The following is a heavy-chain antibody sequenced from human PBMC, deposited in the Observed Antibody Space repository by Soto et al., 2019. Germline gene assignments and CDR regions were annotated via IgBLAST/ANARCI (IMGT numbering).Heavy chain of an antibody. CDR3: ARAWYSSSWYYFDY. CDR2: ISYDGSNK. Sequence: GGSLRLSCAASGFTFSSYAMHWVRQAPGKGLEWVAVISYDGSNKYYADSVKGRFTISRDNSKNTLYLQMNSLRAEDTAVYYCARAWYSSSWYYFDYWGQGTLVTVSS. J-gene: IGHJ4*02. V-gene: IGHV3-30-3*01. CDR1: GFTFSSYA. D-gene: IGHD6-13*01.